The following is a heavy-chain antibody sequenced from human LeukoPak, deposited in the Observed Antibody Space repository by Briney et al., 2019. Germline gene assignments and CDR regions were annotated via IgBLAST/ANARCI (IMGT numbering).Heavy chain of an antibody. CDR2: IYTSGST. J-gene: IGHJ4*02. CDR3: ARESYSSSYYASNFDY. V-gene: IGHV4-4*07. Sequence: PSETLSLTCTVSDGSISTYYWSWIRQPAGKGLERIGRIYTSGSTNYNPSLKSRVTMSVNTSKNQFSLKLSSVTAADTAVYYCARESYSSSYYASNFDYWGQGTLVTVSS. D-gene: IGHD6-13*01. CDR1: DGSISTYY.